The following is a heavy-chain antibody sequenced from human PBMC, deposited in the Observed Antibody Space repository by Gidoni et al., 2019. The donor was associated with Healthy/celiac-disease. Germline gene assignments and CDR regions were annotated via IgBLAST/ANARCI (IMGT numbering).Heavy chain of an antibody. J-gene: IGHJ6*02. Sequence: EVQLLESGGGLVQPGGSLRLSFAASAFTFSSYAMRWVRQAPGKGLGWVSAISGSGGSTYYADSVNGRFTISRDNSKNTLYLQMNSLRAEDTAVYYCAKGEPLGGGYYYGMDVWGQGTTVTVSS. CDR3: AKGEPLGGGYYYGMDV. V-gene: IGHV3-23*01. CDR1: AFTFSSYA. CDR2: ISGSGGST. D-gene: IGHD3-16*01.